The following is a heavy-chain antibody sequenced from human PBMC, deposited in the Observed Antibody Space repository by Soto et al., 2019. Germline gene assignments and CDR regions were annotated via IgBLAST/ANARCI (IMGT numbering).Heavy chain of an antibody. CDR1: GYSFTDYH. D-gene: IGHD2-8*01. J-gene: IGHJ6*01. CDR3: ARGHSTDCSNGVCSFFYNHEMDV. V-gene: IGHV1-2*04. Sequence: GSVKVSFKASGYSFTDYHIHWVRQAPGQGLEWLARINPKSGGTSTAQKFQGWVTMTRDRSISTVYMELTRLRSDETAVYFCARGHSTDCSNGVCSFFYNHEMDVWGQGTTVTVSS. CDR2: INPKSGGT.